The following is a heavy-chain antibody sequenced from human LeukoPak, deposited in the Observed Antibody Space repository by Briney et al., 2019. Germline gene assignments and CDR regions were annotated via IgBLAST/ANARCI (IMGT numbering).Heavy chain of an antibody. CDR3: AKGATMIRGVPPFDY. J-gene: IGHJ4*02. D-gene: IGHD3-10*01. V-gene: IGHV3-23*01. Sequence: PGGSLRLSCAASGFTFSSYAMGWVRQAPRKELEWVSAISGSGSGTYYADSVKGRFTISRDNSKNTLYLQMNSLRAEDTAVYYCAKGATMIRGVPPFDYWGQGTLVTVSS. CDR1: GFTFSSYA. CDR2: ISGSGSGT.